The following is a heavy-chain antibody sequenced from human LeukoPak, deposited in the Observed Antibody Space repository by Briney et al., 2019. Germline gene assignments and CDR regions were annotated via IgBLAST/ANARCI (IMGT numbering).Heavy chain of an antibody. J-gene: IGHJ4*02. CDR1: GFTVSSNY. D-gene: IGHD3-22*01. Sequence: GGSQRLSCAASGFTVSSNYMSWIRQAPGKGLEWVSVIYDGGSTYYADSVKGRFTISRDNSKNTLYLQMNSLRDEDTAVYYCARDSYYYDSSGYYDYWGQGTLVTVSS. CDR3: ARDSYYYDSSGYYDY. V-gene: IGHV3-66*01. CDR2: IYDGGST.